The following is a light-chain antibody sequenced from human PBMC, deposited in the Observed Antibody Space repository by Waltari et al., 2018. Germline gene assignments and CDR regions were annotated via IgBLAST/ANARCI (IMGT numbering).Light chain of an antibody. CDR3: QQYYSYPLT. V-gene: IGKV1-8*01. CDR2: AAS. Sequence: AIRMTQSPSSLSASTGDSLPITCRASQGISSYLALYQQKPGKAPKLLIYAASTLQSGVPSRFSGSGSGTDFTLTISCLQSEDFATYYCQQYYSYPLTFGPGTKVDIK. J-gene: IGKJ3*01. CDR1: QGISSY.